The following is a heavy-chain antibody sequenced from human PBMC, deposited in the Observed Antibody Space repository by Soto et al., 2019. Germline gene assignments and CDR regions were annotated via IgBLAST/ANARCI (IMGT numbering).Heavy chain of an antibody. CDR3: ARVPPVADTYYFDY. CDR2: IYHSGST. D-gene: IGHD6-19*01. CDR1: GGSISSSNW. V-gene: IGHV4-4*02. J-gene: IGHJ4*02. Sequence: PSETLSLTCAVSGGSISSSNWWSWVRQPPGKGLEWIGEIYHSGSTNYNPSLKSRVTISVDKSKNQFSLKLSSVTAADTAVYYCARVPPVADTYYFDYWGQGTLVTVS.